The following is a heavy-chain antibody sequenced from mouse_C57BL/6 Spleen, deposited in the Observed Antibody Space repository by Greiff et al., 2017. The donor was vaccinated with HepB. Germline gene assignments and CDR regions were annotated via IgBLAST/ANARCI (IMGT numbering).Heavy chain of an antibody. CDR1: GYTFTDYE. Sequence: QVQLQQSGAELVRPGASVTLSCKASGYTFTDYEMHWVKQTPVHGLEWIGAIDPETGGTAYNQKFKGKAILTADKSSSTAYMELRSLTSEDAAVYYCTRGGGSPYCYAMDYWGQGTSVTVSS. V-gene: IGHV1-15*01. D-gene: IGHD1-1*02. CDR2: IDPETGGT. J-gene: IGHJ4*01. CDR3: TRGGGSPYCYAMDY.